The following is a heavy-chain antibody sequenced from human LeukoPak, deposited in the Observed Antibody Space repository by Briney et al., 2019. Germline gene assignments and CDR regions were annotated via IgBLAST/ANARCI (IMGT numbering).Heavy chain of an antibody. CDR2: IHRGGST. Sequence: GGSLRLSCAASGFSVSSNYMSWVRQAPGKGLEWVSVIHRGGSTHYADSVKGRFTASRDISKNTMDLQMNSVRSDDTAVYYCAEDLTELRYFDWSSSDAFDIWGQGTMVTVSS. J-gene: IGHJ3*02. D-gene: IGHD3-9*01. CDR1: GFSVSSNY. CDR3: AEDLTELRYFDWSSSDAFDI. V-gene: IGHV3-53*01.